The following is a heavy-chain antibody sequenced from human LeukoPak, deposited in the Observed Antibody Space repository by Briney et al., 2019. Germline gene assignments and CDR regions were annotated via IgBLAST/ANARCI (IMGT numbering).Heavy chain of an antibody. V-gene: IGHV3-30*02. J-gene: IGHJ4*02. CDR2: IRHDGNNK. CDR3: AKEIWPTVTIPGRTYFDY. Sequence: GGSLRLSCAASRFTFSTYGMHRVRQAPGKGLEWVAFIRHDGNNKYYADSVKGRFTISRDNSKNTLYLQMNSLRAEDTAIYYCAKEIWPTVTIPGRTYFDYWGQGALVTVSS. D-gene: IGHD4-17*01. CDR1: RFTFSTYG.